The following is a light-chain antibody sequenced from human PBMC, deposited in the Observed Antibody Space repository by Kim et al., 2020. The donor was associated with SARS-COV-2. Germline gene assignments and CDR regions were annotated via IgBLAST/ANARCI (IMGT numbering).Light chain of an antibody. CDR3: QHYDNWPPLFT. V-gene: IGKV3D-15*01. CDR1: QSVSSN. CDR2: GAS. Sequence: EIVMTQSPVTLSVSPGERATLSCRASQSVSSNLVWYQQKPGQAPRLLIYGASIRATDTPDRFSGSGSGTEFSLTISSLQSEDFAVYYCQHYDNWPPLFTFGPGTKVDIK. J-gene: IGKJ3*01.